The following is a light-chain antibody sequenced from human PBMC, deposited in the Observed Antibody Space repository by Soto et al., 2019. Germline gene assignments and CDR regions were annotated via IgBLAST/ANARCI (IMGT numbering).Light chain of an antibody. CDR3: SSYTGSTNYV. J-gene: IGLJ1*01. Sequence: QSVLTQPASVSGSPGQSITISCTGTSNDVGIYNYVSWYQQHPGKAPKLMIYQVTNRPSGVSNRFSGSKSGNTASLTISGLQAEDEADYYCSSYTGSTNYVFGTGTKVTVL. CDR1: SNDVGIYNY. V-gene: IGLV2-14*01. CDR2: QVT.